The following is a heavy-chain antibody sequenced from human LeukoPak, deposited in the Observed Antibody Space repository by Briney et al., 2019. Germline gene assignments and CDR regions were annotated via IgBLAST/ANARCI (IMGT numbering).Heavy chain of an antibody. D-gene: IGHD1-1*01. V-gene: IGHV3-74*01. CDR3: ATDEAATGRLDY. Sequence: GGSLRLSCAASGFNFRNYWMHWVRQAPGKGLVWVSRINSDGSSTSYADSVKGRFTISRDNAENTLYLQINSLRAEDTAVYYCATDEAATGRLDYWGQGTLVTDSS. J-gene: IGHJ4*02. CDR2: INSDGSST. CDR1: GFNFRNYW.